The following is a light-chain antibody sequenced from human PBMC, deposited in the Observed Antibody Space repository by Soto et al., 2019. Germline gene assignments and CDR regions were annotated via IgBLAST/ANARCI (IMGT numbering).Light chain of an antibody. V-gene: IGKV3-15*01. CDR3: QQYNNWPRT. Sequence: EIVMTQSPATLSVSPWERATLSCRASQSVSSDLAWYHQKPGQAPRLLIYGASTRATGIPARFSGSGSATEFTLTTNSLQSEDFAVYYCQQYNNWPRTFGQGTKVEIK. CDR2: GAS. J-gene: IGKJ1*01. CDR1: QSVSSD.